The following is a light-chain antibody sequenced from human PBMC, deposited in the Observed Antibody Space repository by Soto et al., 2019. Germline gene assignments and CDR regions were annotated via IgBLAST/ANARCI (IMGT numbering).Light chain of an antibody. J-gene: IGKJ5*01. CDR3: QQYDRSIT. CDR2: RAS. Sequence: DIQMTQSPSTLSASVGDRVNITCRASQSVSTWLAWYQQKPGKAPKLLIYRASNLQSGVPSRFSGSGYGAEFSLTISSLQSDDFAVYYCQQYDRSITFGQGTRLEIK. V-gene: IGKV1-5*03. CDR1: QSVSTW.